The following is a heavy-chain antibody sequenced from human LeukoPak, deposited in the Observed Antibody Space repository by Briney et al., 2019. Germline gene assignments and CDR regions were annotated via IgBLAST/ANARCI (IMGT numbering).Heavy chain of an antibody. J-gene: IGHJ4*02. V-gene: IGHV3-21*01. CDR3: ARGISSSGCLDY. D-gene: IGHD6-25*01. CDR1: GFTFSGYS. Sequence: GGSLRLSCAASGFTFSGYSMNWVRQAPGKGLEWVSSITSSSGYIYYADSVKGRFTISRDNAKKSLYLQMNSLGAEDTAVYYCARGISSSGCLDYWGQGTLVTVSS. CDR2: ITSSSGYI.